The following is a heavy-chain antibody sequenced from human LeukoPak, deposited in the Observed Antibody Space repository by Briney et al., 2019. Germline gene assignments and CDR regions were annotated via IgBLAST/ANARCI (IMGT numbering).Heavy chain of an antibody. J-gene: IGHJ4*02. CDR2: ISYDGSNK. CDR3: ARDVVLSR. CDR1: GFTFSSYA. D-gene: IGHD2-15*01. V-gene: IGHV3-30*01. Sequence: GGPLRLSCAASGFTFSSYAMHWVRQAPGKGLEWVAVISYDGSNKYYADSVKGRFTISRDNSKNTLYLQMNSLRAEDTAVYYCARDVVLSRWGQGTLVTVSS.